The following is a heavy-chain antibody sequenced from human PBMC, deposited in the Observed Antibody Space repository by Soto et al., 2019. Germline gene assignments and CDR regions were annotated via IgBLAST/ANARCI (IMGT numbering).Heavy chain of an antibody. D-gene: IGHD6-19*01. V-gene: IGHV3-23*01. J-gene: IGHJ4*02. CDR1: GFTFSSYA. Sequence: GGSLRLSCAASGFTFSSYAMSWVRQAPGKGLEWVSAISGSGGSTYYADSVKGRFTISRDNSKNTLYLQMNSLRAEDTAVYYCAKELVHASSGWYTSGVGYFDYWGQGTLVTVSS. CDR2: ISGSGGST. CDR3: AKELVHASSGWYTSGVGYFDY.